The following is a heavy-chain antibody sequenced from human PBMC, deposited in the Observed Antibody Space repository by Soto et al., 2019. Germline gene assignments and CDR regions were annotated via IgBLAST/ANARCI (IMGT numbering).Heavy chain of an antibody. CDR1: GFVSNDYD. J-gene: IGHJ5*02. V-gene: IGHV3-30*03. CDR2: ISYDGSNK. D-gene: IGHD2-21*01. CDR3: SREKKGGLDP. Sequence: QVQLAESGGGVVQPGRSLRLSCATSGFVSNDYDIHWVRQAPGKGLAWLASISYDGSNKYYADSVKGRFTISRDNSKNTLSRKINSVGAEDTAVYYCSREKKGGLDPGGPGTLVTVSS.